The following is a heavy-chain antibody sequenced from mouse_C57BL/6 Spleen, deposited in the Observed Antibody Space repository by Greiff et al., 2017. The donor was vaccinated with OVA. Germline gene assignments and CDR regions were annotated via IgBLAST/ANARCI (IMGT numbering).Heavy chain of an antibody. CDR3: ARQYYGSSYYAMDY. CDR1: GYAFSSSW. CDR2: IYPGDGDT. J-gene: IGHJ4*01. V-gene: IGHV1-82*01. D-gene: IGHD1-1*01. Sequence: QVQLKESGPELVKPGASVKISCKASGYAFSSSWMNWVKQRPGKGLEWIGRIYPGDGDTNYNGKFKGKATLTADKSSSTAYMQLSSLTSEDSAVYFCARQYYGSSYYAMDYWGQGTSVTVSS.